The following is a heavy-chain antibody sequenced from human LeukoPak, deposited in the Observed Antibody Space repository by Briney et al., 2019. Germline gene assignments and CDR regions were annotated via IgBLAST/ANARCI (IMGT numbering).Heavy chain of an antibody. D-gene: IGHD1-26*01. CDR3: ARDRLPSWAGAKGEVDY. Sequence: GVSVKVSCKASGYTFTGYYMHWVRQAPGQGLEWMGWINPNSGGTNYAQKFQGRVTMTRDTSISTAYMELSRLRSDDTAVYYCARDRLPSWAGAKGEVDYWGQGTLVTVSS. CDR1: GYTFTGYY. CDR2: INPNSGGT. J-gene: IGHJ4*02. V-gene: IGHV1-2*02.